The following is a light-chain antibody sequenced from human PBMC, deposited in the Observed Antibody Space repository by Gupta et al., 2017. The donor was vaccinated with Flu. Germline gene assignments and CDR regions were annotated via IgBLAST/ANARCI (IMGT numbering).Light chain of an antibody. Sequence: PSTLSESVGDRVTISCRASQSVRSWLSGYQQQTGKDPKLLIQKASNLGGGVPSRFSGSGSGTEVTLTISSLQPDDFAPYYYRQYNRYSWTFGQGTKVEIK. CDR3: RQYNRYSWT. J-gene: IGKJ1*01. V-gene: IGKV1-5*03. CDR1: QSVRSW. CDR2: KAS.